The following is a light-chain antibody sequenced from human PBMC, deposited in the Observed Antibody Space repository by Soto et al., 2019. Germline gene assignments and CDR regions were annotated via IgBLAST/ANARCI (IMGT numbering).Light chain of an antibody. CDR2: DVS. CDR3: SSYTSSNTAV. J-gene: IGLJ1*01. CDR1: SSDVGGYNS. Sequence: QSALTQPASVSGSPGQSITISCTGTSSDVGGYNSVSWYQQHPGKAPKLMIYDVSNRPSGVSNRFSGSKSGNTASLTISGLQADDEADYYCSSYTSSNTAVFGTGTQLTVL. V-gene: IGLV2-14*01.